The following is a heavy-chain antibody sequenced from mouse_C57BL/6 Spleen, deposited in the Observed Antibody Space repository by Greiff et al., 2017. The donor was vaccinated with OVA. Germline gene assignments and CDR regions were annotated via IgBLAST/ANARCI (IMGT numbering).Heavy chain of an antibody. CDR1: GFTFSDYG. CDR2: ISNLAYSI. V-gene: IGHV5-15*01. J-gene: IGHJ1*03. D-gene: IGHD4-1*01. Sequence: EVQGVESGGGLVQPGGSLKLSCAASGFTFSDYGMAWVRQAPRKGPEWVAFISNLAYSIYYADTVTGRFTISRENAKNTLYLEMSSLRSEDTAMYYCARQLGEGYFDVWGTGTTVTVSS. CDR3: ARQLGEGYFDV.